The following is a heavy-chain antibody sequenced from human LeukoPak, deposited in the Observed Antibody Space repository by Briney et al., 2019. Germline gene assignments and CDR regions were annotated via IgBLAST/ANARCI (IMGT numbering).Heavy chain of an antibody. CDR2: INSDGSST. CDR1: GFTFSDYT. CDR3: ARSTLGYCSGGSCYYLGAFDI. V-gene: IGHV3-74*01. Sequence: GGSLRLSCAASGFTFSDYTMNWVRQAPGKGLEWVSRINSDGSSTSYADSVKGRFTISRDNAKNTLYLQMNSLRAEDTAVYYCARSTLGYCSGGSCYYLGAFDIWGQGTMVTVSS. D-gene: IGHD2-15*01. J-gene: IGHJ3*02.